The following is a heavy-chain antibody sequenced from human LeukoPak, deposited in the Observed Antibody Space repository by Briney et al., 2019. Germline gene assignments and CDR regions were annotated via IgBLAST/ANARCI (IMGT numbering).Heavy chain of an antibody. V-gene: IGHV4-31*03. Sequence: SETLSLTCTVSGGSISSGGYYWSWIRQHPGKGLEWIGYIYYSGSTYYNPSLKSRATISVDTSKNQFSLKLSSVTAADTAVYYCARDTDGYNDYWGQGTLVTVSS. CDR2: IYYSGST. CDR3: ARDTDGYNDY. D-gene: IGHD5-24*01. CDR1: GGSISSGGYY. J-gene: IGHJ4*02.